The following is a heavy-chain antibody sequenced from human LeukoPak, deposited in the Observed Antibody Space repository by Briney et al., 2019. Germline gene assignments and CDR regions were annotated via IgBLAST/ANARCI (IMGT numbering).Heavy chain of an antibody. CDR3: SRESGAFSPFGY. V-gene: IGHV4-4*02. CDR2: ISLSGLT. CDR1: GGSISSSNW. J-gene: IGHJ4*02. Sequence: SGTLSLTCAVSGGSISSSNWYSWVRQPPGQGLEWIGEISLSGLTNYNPSLKSRVTMSLDKSKNLLSLTLTSVTAADTAVYYCSRESGAFSPFGYWGQGTLVTVTS. D-gene: IGHD1-26*01.